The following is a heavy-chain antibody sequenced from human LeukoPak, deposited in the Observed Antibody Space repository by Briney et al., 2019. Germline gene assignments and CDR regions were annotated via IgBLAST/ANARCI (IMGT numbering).Heavy chain of an antibody. J-gene: IGHJ4*02. D-gene: IGHD6-19*01. CDR3: VRDSTISGWYELGY. CDR2: ISNEGAT. CDR1: GFSVSASY. V-gene: IGHV3-53*01. Sequence: PGGSLRLSGAASGFSVSASYMSWVRQGPGKGLESVSVISNEGATYYADSVKGRFSISRDNSKNTVSLQMNSLRAEDTAVYFCVRDSTISGWYELGYWGQGTLVTVSS.